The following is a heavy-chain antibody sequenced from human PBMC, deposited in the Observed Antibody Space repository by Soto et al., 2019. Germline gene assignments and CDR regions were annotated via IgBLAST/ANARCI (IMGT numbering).Heavy chain of an antibody. CDR1: GYSFTSYW. Sequence: GESLKISCKGSGYSFTSYWIGWVRQMPGKGLEWMGIIYPGDSDTRYSPSFQGQVTISADKSISTAYLQWSSLKASDTAMYYCARVSCSGCSCYTVYQLYYYGMDGWGQETTFTLAS. D-gene: IGHD2-15*01. J-gene: IGHJ6*02. CDR3: ARVSCSGCSCYTVYQLYYYGMDG. CDR2: IYPGDSDT. V-gene: IGHV5-51*01.